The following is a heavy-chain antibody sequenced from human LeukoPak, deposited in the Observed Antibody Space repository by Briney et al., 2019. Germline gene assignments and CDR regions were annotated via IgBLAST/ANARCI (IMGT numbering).Heavy chain of an antibody. CDR2: ISDPHSGSET. V-gene: IGHV3-23*01. Sequence: GGSLRLSCAASGFTFSSYTMNWVRQALGQGLEWVSTISDPHSGSETHYADSVKGRFTISRDDFQNTVHLQMDSLRAEDTAIYYCAKAFREYGSSTYSSFDIWGQGTMVTVSS. J-gene: IGHJ3*02. CDR1: GFTFSSYT. D-gene: IGHD6-13*01. CDR3: AKAFREYGSSTYSSFDI.